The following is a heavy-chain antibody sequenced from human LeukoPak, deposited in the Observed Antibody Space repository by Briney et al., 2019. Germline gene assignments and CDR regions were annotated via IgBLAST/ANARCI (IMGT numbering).Heavy chain of an antibody. J-gene: IGHJ4*02. CDR2: INPSGGST. CDR3: ARESGRITMVRGVSAFDY. D-gene: IGHD3-10*01. CDR1: GYTFTSYY. V-gene: IGHV1-46*01. Sequence: ASVKVSCKASGYTFTSYYMHWVRQAPGQGLEWMGIINPSGGSTSYAQKFQGRVTMTRDMSTSTVYMELSSLRSEDTAVYYCARESGRITMVRGVSAFDYWGQGTLVTVSS.